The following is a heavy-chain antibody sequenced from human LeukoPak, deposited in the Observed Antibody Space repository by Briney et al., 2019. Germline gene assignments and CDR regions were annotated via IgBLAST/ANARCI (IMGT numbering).Heavy chain of an antibody. CDR3: ARETPYGSLTFDY. D-gene: IGHD3-10*01. CDR1: GFTFRSYW. J-gene: IGHJ4*02. V-gene: IGHV3-7*03. CDR2: MQPDGGEK. Sequence: GGSLRLSCAASGFTFRSYWMSWVRQAPGKWLEWVANMQPDGGEKYYVDSVKGRFTISRDNAKNSLYLQMNSLRAEDTAVYYCARETPYGSLTFDYWGQGTRVTVSS.